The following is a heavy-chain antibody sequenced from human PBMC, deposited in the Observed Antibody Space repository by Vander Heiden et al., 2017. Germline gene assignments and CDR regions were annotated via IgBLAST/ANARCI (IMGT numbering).Heavy chain of an antibody. J-gene: IGHJ4*02. CDR1: GFSFSSYW. V-gene: IGHV3-74*03. CDR2: IDTDGTTA. Sequence: EVQLVESGGGLVQPGGSLRLSCAAYGFSFSSYWMHWVRQAPGKGLVWVSRIDTDGTTATYADSVKGRFTISRDNAKNTVYLQMNSLRAEDTALYYCAKSSGSYDSSGYCDYWGQGTLVTVSS. CDR3: AKSSGSYDSSGYCDY. D-gene: IGHD3-22*01.